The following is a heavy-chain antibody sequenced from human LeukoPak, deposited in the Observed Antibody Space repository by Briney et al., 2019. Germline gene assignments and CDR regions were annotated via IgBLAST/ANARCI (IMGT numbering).Heavy chain of an antibody. Sequence: GSLILSCAASGFTFSSYAMSWVRQAPGKGLEWVSAISGSGGSTYYADSVKGRFTISRDNSKNTLYLQMNSLRAEDTAVYYCAKDRTHYVLSWLDYWGQGTLVTVSS. CDR2: ISGSGGST. V-gene: IGHV3-23*01. J-gene: IGHJ4*02. CDR3: AKDRTHYVLSWLDY. CDR1: GFTFSSYA. D-gene: IGHD2/OR15-2a*01.